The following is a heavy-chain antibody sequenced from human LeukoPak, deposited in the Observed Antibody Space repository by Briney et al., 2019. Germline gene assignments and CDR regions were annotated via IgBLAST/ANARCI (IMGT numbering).Heavy chain of an antibody. V-gene: IGHV2-5*02. Sequence: SGPTLVKPTQTLTLTCTFSGFSLSTNVVGVGWIRQPPGKALEGLALIHWDDDKRYSPSLKSRLTITKDTSKNQVVLTTPYIYPLDTATYYSAHTSPSSTLGSSWEYFQHWGQG. CDR1: GFSLSTNVVG. CDR3: AHTSPSSTLGSSWEYFQH. CDR2: IHWDDDK. J-gene: IGHJ1*01. D-gene: IGHD6-13*01.